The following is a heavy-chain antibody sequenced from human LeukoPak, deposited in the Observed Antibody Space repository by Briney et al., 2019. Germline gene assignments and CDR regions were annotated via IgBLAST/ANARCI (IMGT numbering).Heavy chain of an antibody. CDR1: GFTFTSFS. CDR3: ARDRKYYFDY. Sequence: PGGSLRLSCSGSGFTFTSFSLHWVRLAPGKGLEWVAFISPDGRNKFSADSVRARFTISRDNSNNMLYLQMNSLRTEDTAVYYCARDRKYYFDYWGQGTLVTVSS. CDR2: ISPDGRNK. V-gene: IGHV3-30*04. J-gene: IGHJ4*02.